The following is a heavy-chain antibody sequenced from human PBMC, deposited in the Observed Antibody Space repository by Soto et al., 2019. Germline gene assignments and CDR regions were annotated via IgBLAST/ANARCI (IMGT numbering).Heavy chain of an antibody. V-gene: IGHV1-2*04. J-gene: IGHJ6*02. CDR3: AKDRLATVAVNHYYHYAMDV. CDR2: INPNSGGT. CDR1: GYTFTGYY. Sequence: ASVKVSCKASGYTFTGYYMHWVRQAPGQGLEWMGWINPNSGGTNYAQKFQGWVTMTRDTSISTAYMELSRLRSDDTAVYYCAKDRLATVAVNHYYHYAMDVWGQRTTVTGSS. D-gene: IGHD6-19*01.